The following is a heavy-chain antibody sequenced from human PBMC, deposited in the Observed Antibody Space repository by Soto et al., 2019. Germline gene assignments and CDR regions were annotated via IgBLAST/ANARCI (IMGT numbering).Heavy chain of an antibody. V-gene: IGHV3-15*07. J-gene: IGHJ4*02. CDR2: IKSKTDGGTT. Sequence: GGSLRLSCAASGFTFSNAWMNWVRQAPGKGLEWVGRIKSKTDGGTTDYAAPVKGRFTISRDDTKNTLYLQMNSLKTEDTAVYYCTARAQNLPPPSNYDYWGQGTLVTVSS. CDR1: GFTFSNAW. CDR3: TARAQNLPPPSNYDY. D-gene: IGHD4-4*01.